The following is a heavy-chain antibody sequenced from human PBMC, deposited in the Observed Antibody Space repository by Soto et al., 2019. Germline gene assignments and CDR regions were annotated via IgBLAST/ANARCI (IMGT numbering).Heavy chain of an antibody. V-gene: IGHV3-23*01. CDR3: AKSPASSTPCYLRCNYYMDV. CDR2: ISGSGGST. D-gene: IGHD2-2*01. CDR1: GFTFSSYA. J-gene: IGHJ6*03. Sequence: GGSLRLSCAASGFTFSSYAMSWVRQAPGKGLEWVSAISGSGGSTYYADSVKGRFTISRDNSKNTLYLQMNSLRAEDTAVYYCAKSPASSTPCYLRCNYYMDVWGKGTTVTVSS.